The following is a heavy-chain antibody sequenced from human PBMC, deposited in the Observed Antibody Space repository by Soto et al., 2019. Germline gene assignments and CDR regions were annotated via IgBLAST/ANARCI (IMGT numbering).Heavy chain of an antibody. CDR1: GFNFKKFA. V-gene: IGHV3-23*01. D-gene: IGHD2-21*01. CDR2: ISCCGGSA. J-gene: IGHJ4*02. CDR3: AKADGPQLLIPHLDN. Sequence: EVQLLESGGGVVQPGGSLRLSCVASGFNFKKFAMAWVRQAAGEGLEWVSGISCCGGSASYADSVKGRFSIARDDSKNTVSPQLNSLRVQDTAQYYCAKADGPQLLIPHLDNWGQGTLVTVS.